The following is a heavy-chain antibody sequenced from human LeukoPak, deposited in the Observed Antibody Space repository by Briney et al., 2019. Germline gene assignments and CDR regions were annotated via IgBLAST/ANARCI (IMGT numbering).Heavy chain of an antibody. CDR2: IIPILGIA. Sequence: GSSVKVSCKASGGTFSSYAISWVRQAPGQGLEWMGRIIPILGIANYAQKFQGRVTITADKSTSTAYMELSSLRSEDTAVYYCASVWFGESQYYYYYYGMDVWGRGTTVTVSS. J-gene: IGHJ6*02. D-gene: IGHD3-10*01. CDR3: ASVWFGESQYYYYYYGMDV. V-gene: IGHV1-69*04. CDR1: GGTFSSYA.